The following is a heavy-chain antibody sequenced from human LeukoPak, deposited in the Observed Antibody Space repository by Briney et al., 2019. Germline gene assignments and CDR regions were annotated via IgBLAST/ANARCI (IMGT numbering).Heavy chain of an antibody. J-gene: IGHJ3*02. D-gene: IGHD1-26*01. CDR2: IFYTGST. V-gene: IGHV4-39*07. CDR3: ARVSLRGSYSKTHGFDI. Sequence: ASETLSLTCTVSSGSISTSNYYWGWVRQPPGKALEWIGNIFYTGSTYYSPSLKSRVTISVDTSKNQFSLKLSSVTAADTAVYYCARVSLRGSYSKTHGFDIWGQGTMVTVSS. CDR1: SGSISTSNYY.